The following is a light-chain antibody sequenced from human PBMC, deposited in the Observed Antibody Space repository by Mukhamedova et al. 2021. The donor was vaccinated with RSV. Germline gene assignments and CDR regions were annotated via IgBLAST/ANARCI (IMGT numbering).Light chain of an antibody. Sequence: GQTASIPCSGDKLGNRYASWYQQKPGQSPVLVIYQHTKRPSGIPERFSGSSSGNTATLTISGTQAMDEADYYCQAWDSSIVVFGGGT. CDR1: KLGNRY. J-gene: IGLJ2*01. CDR3: QAWDSSIVV. CDR2: QHT. V-gene: IGLV3-1*01.